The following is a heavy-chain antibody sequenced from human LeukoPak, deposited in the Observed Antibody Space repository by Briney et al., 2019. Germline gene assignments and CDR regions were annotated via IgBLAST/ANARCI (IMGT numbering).Heavy chain of an antibody. D-gene: IGHD1-26*01. CDR1: GFAFSSYG. CDR3: ARDSSVGTFYLDY. CDR2: IWSDGNRK. J-gene: IGHJ4*02. V-gene: IGHV3-33*01. Sequence: SGGSLRLSCAPSGFAFSSYGMHWVRQAPGKGLEWVAVIWSDGNRKYHAESVKGRFTISRDNSKNTLDLQMNSLRAEDTAVYYCARDSSVGTFYLDYWGQGILVTVSS.